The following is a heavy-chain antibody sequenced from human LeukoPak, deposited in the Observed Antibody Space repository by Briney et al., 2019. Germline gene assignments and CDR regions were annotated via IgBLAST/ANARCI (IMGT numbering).Heavy chain of an antibody. D-gene: IGHD6-13*01. CDR1: GYTFTSYD. V-gene: IGHV1-8*03. CDR2: MNPNSGNT. J-gene: IGHJ4*02. CDR3: AKDLYSSSWYGSSASVDY. Sequence: ASVKVSCKASGYTFTSYDINWVRQATGQGLEWMGWMNPNSGNTGYAQKFQGRVTITRDTSISTAYMELSSLRAEDTAVYYCAKDLYSSSWYGSSASVDYWGQGTLVTVSS.